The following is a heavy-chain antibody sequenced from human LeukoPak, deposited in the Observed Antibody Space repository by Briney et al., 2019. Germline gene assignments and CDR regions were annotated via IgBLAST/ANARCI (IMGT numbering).Heavy chain of an antibody. CDR3: AKERDYYGSGPPDY. Sequence: PGGSLRLSCAASGFTFSSHWMDWVRQAPGKGLEWVSAISGSGGSTYYADSVKGRFTISRDNSKNTLYLQMNSLRAEDTAVYYCAKERDYYGSGPPDYWGQGTLVTVSS. CDR1: GFTFSSHW. V-gene: IGHV3-23*01. CDR2: ISGSGGST. D-gene: IGHD3-10*01. J-gene: IGHJ4*02.